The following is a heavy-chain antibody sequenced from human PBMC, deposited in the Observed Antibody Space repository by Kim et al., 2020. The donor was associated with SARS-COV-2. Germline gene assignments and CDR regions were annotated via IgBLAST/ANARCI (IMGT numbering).Heavy chain of an antibody. CDR3: ARVYGSGYYYYGMDV. Sequence: GGSLRLSCAASGFTFSSYGMHWVRQAPGKGLEWVAVIWYDGSNKYYADSVKGRFTISRDNSKNTLYLQMNSLRAEDTAVYYCARVYGSGYYYYGMDVWGQGTTVTVSS. D-gene: IGHD3-10*01. CDR1: GFTFSSYG. J-gene: IGHJ6*02. CDR2: IWYDGSNK. V-gene: IGHV3-33*01.